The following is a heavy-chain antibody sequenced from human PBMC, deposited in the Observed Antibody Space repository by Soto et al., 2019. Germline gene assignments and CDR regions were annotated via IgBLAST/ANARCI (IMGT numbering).Heavy chain of an antibody. Sequence: SETLSLTCTVSGGSISSGGYYWSWIRQHPGKGLEWIGYIYYSGGTYYNPSLKSRVTISVDTSKNQFSLKLSSVTAADTAVYYCARVMGSSWPYYYYYGMDVWGQGTTVTVSS. CDR3: ARVMGSSWPYYYYYGMDV. V-gene: IGHV4-31*03. CDR1: GGSISSGGYY. J-gene: IGHJ6*02. D-gene: IGHD6-13*01. CDR2: IYYSGGT.